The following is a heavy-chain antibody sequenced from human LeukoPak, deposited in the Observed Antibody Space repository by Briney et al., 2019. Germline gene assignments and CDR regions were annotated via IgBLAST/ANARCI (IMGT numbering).Heavy chain of an antibody. Sequence: PGGSLRLSCAASGFTFSSYAMSWVRQAPGKGLEWVSAISGSGGSTYYADSVKGRFTISRDNSKNTLYLQMNSLRAEDTAVYYCAKDLRSGSYFYYYGMDVWGQGTTVTVSS. V-gene: IGHV3-23*01. J-gene: IGHJ6*02. CDR3: AKDLRSGSYFYYYGMDV. D-gene: IGHD1-26*01. CDR2: ISGSGGST. CDR1: GFTFSSYA.